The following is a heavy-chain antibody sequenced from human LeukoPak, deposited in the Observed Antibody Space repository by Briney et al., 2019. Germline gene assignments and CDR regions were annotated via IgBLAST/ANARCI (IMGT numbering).Heavy chain of an antibody. V-gene: IGHV3-11*01. Sequence: PGGSLRLSCAAFGFTFSDYYMSWIRQAPGKGLEWVAYISNSGDTKYYADSVKGRFTISRDNAENSLYLQMNSLRGDDTAVYYCANSGGGSYGATYWGQGTLVTVSS. CDR2: ISNSGDTK. J-gene: IGHJ4*02. CDR3: ANSGGGSYGATY. D-gene: IGHD4/OR15-4a*01. CDR1: GFTFSDYY.